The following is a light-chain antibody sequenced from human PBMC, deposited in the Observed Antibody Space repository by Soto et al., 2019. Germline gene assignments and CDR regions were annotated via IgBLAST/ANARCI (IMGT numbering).Light chain of an antibody. CDR2: GAS. J-gene: IGKJ5*01. CDR1: QSVSSY. V-gene: IGKV3-20*01. CDR3: QQYSSSPSIT. Sequence: EIVLTQSPATLSLSPGERATLSCRASQSVSSYLLWYQQKPGQAPRLLIYGASSRATCIPDRFSGSGSGTDFTLTISRLEPEDFAVYYCQQYSSSPSITFGQGTRLEI.